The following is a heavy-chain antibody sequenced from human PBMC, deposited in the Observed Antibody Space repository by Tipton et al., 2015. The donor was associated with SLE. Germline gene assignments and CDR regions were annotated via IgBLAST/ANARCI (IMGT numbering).Heavy chain of an antibody. CDR3: ASRGYSYGYDAFDI. V-gene: IGHV4-4*09. CDR2: IYTSGST. D-gene: IGHD5-18*01. J-gene: IGHJ3*02. CDR1: GGSISSYY. Sequence: TLSLTCTVSGGSISSYYWSWIRQPPGKGLEWIGYIYTSGSTNYNPSLKSRVTISVDTSKNQFSLKLSSVTAADTAVYYCASRGYSYGYDAFDIWGQGTMVTVSS.